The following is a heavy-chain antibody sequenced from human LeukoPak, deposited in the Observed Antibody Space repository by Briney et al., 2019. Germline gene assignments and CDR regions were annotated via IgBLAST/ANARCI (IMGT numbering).Heavy chain of an antibody. D-gene: IGHD2-21*02. CDR1: GFTVSSNY. CDR3: ARDTPYCGGDCYSSDAFDI. Sequence: GGSLRLSCAASGFTVSSNYMSWVRQAPGKGLEWVSSISSSSTYIYYADSVKGRFTISRDNAKNSLYLQMNSLRAEDTAVYFCARDTPYCGGDCYSSDAFDIWGQGTMVTVSS. CDR2: ISSSSTYI. V-gene: IGHV3-21*01. J-gene: IGHJ3*02.